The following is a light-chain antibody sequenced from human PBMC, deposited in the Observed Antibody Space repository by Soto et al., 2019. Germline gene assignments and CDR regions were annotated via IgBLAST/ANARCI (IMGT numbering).Light chain of an antibody. J-gene: IGLJ1*01. V-gene: IGLV2-18*02. Sequence: QSVLAQPPSVSGSPGQSVTISRTGTSSEVKSYNRVTWYQQPPGTANKLMIYEISNRPSGVFDRLSGSKSCNTASLTISLLQAEDEADYYCSSFTGSSTYVFGTGTKVNV. CDR2: EIS. CDR3: SSFTGSSTYV. CDR1: SSEVKSYNR.